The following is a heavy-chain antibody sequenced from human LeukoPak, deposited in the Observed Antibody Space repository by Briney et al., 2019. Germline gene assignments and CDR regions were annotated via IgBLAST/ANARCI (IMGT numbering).Heavy chain of an antibody. V-gene: IGHV4-61*02. CDR2: IYTSGST. CDR3: ARNYYDSSGYWTPFDY. D-gene: IGHD3-22*01. J-gene: IGHJ4*02. CDR1: GGSISSGSYY. Sequence: PSQTLSLTCTVSGGSISSGSYYWSWIRQPAGKAQEWIGRIYTSGSTNYNPSLKSRVTISVDTSKNQFSLKLSSVTAADTAVYYCARNYYDSSGYWTPFDYWGQGTLVTVSS.